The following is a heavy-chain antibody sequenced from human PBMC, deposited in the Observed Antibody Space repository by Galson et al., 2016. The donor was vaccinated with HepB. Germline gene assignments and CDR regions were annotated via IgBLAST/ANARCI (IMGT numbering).Heavy chain of an antibody. CDR1: GGSLSDNY. V-gene: IGHV4-34*01. D-gene: IGHD3-10*01. CDR3: ARCLRGRGGPEGLLDP. J-gene: IGHJ5*02. CDR2: INHSGST. Sequence: SETLSLTCAVSGGSLSDNYWSWIRQPPGKELEWIAEINHSGSTNYNPSLKSRVTMSVDTAKNQVSLKLRSVTAADTAVYYCARCLRGRGGPEGLLDPWGQGILVTVSS.